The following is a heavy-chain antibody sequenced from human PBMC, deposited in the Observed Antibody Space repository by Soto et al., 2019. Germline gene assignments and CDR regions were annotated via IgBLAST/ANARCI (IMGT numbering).Heavy chain of an antibody. CDR1: GGSISSYY. Sequence: QVQLQESGPGLVKPSETLSLTCTVSGGSISSYYWSWIRQPPGKGLEWIGYIYYSGSTNYNPSLKSRVTISVDTSKEQFSLKLSSVTAADTAVYYCARGGGYCSGGSCYSLWFDPWGQGTLVTVSS. J-gene: IGHJ5*02. CDR3: ARGGGYCSGGSCYSLWFDP. CDR2: IYYSGST. V-gene: IGHV4-59*01. D-gene: IGHD2-15*01.